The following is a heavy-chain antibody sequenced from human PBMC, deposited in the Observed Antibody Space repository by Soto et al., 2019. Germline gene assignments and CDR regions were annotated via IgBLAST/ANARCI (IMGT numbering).Heavy chain of an antibody. CDR2: IWYDGSNK. Sequence: GGSLRLSCAASGFTFSSYGMHWVRQAPGKGLEWVAVIWYDGSNKYYADSVKGRFTISRDNSKNTLYLQMNSLRAEDTAVYYCARVLSRYPQIFYFDYWGQGTLVTVSS. CDR3: ARVLSRYPQIFYFDY. CDR1: GFTFSSYG. J-gene: IGHJ4*02. V-gene: IGHV3-33*01. D-gene: IGHD3-3*01.